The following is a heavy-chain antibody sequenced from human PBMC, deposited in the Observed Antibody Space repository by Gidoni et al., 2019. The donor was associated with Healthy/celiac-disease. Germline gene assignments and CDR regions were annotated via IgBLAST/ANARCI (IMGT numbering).Heavy chain of an antibody. CDR2: INHSGST. CDR1: GGSFSGSY. J-gene: IGHJ5*02. CDR3: ARGKDCGGDSYYRWFDP. D-gene: IGHD2-21*02. Sequence: QVQLQQWGAGLLKPSETLSLTCAVYGGSFSGSYWSWIRQPPGKGLEWIGEINHSGSTNYNPSLKSRVTISVDTSKNQFSLKLSSVTAADTAVYYCARGKDCGGDSYYRWFDPWGQGTLVTVSS. V-gene: IGHV4-34*01.